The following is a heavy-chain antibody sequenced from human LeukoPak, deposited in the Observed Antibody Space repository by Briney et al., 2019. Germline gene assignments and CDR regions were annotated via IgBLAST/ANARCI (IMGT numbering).Heavy chain of an antibody. D-gene: IGHD6-19*01. V-gene: IGHV3-23*01. CDR2: ISGSGGST. CDR1: GFTFSSCG. CDR3: AKDRFSSGWWYAFDF. Sequence: GGSLRLSCAASGFTFSSCGMTWVRQAPGKGLEWVSAISGSGGSTYYADSVKGRFTISRDNSKNTLYLQMNSLRAEDTAVYYCAKDRFSSGWWYAFDFWGQGTMVTVSS. J-gene: IGHJ3*01.